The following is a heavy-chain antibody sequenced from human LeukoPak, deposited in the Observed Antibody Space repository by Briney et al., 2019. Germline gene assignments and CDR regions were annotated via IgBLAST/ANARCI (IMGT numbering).Heavy chain of an antibody. D-gene: IGHD4-17*01. J-gene: IGHJ4*02. CDR3: ASTRYLYGKIDY. V-gene: IGHV4-34*01. Sequence: SETLSLTCAVYGGSFSGYYWSWIRQPPGKGLEWIGEINHSGSTNYNPSLKSRVTISVDTSNNQFSLKLSSVTAADTAVYYCASTRYLYGKIDYWGQGTLVTVSS. CDR2: INHSGST. CDR1: GGSFSGYY.